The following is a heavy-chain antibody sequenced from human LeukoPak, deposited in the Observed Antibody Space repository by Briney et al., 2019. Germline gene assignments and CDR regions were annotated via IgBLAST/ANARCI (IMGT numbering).Heavy chain of an antibody. J-gene: IGHJ4*02. Sequence: SVKVSCKASGGTFSSYAISWVRQAPGQGLEWMGGIIPIFGTANYAQKFQGRVTITADESTSTAYMELSSLRSEDTAVYYCARDYRSAIATAGTFDYWGQGTLVTVSS. CDR2: IIPIFGTA. D-gene: IGHD6-13*01. V-gene: IGHV1-69*13. CDR3: ARDYRSAIATAGTFDY. CDR1: GGTFSSYA.